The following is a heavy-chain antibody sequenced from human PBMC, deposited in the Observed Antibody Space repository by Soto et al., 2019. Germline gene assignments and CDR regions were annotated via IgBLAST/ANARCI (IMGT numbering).Heavy chain of an antibody. Sequence: GASVKVSCKASGYTFTGYYIHWVRQAPGQGLEWMGWINPSGGTNYAQKFQGWVTMTRDTSISTAYMELSRLRSDDTAVYYCARGGAIVVIPAAQDFDYWGQGTLVTVSS. J-gene: IGHJ4*02. CDR3: ARGGAIVVIPAAQDFDY. V-gene: IGHV1-2*04. CDR1: GYTFTGYY. D-gene: IGHD2-2*01. CDR2: INPSGGT.